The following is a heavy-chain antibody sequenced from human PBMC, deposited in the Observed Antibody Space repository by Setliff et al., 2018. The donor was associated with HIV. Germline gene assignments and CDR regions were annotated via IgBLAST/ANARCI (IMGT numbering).Heavy chain of an antibody. CDR3: ARRIDDSGSFPDKNGFDT. CDR2: IFSRGST. CDR1: GDSISSYS. Sequence: SETLSLTCTVSGDSISSYSWNWIRQSPGGGLEWIGFIFSRGSTKYNPSLQSRVTMSMDTSKTQFSLRMTSVTAADTAVYYCARRIDDSGSFPDKNGFDTWGPGSLVTVSS. V-gene: IGHV4-4*09. D-gene: IGHD3-10*01. J-gene: IGHJ5*02.